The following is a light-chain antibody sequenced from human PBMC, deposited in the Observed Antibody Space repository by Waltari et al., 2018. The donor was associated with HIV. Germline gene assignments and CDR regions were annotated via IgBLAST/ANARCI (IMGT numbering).Light chain of an antibody. V-gene: IGKV3-20*01. CDR3: QQYDNSPFT. J-gene: IGKJ3*01. CDR2: GAS. CDR1: QSFSSNS. Sequence: EIVLTQSPGTLSLSPGNRATLYCRASQSFSSNSLAWYQQKPGQAPRLLIYGASSRATGIPDRFSGSGSGTDFTLTISRLEPEEFAVYYCQQYDNSPFTFGPGTKVDIQ.